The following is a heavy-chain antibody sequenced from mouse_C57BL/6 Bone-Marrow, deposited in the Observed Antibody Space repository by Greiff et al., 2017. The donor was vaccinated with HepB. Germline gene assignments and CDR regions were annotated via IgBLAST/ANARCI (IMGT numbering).Heavy chain of an antibody. J-gene: IGHJ1*03. D-gene: IGHD1-1*01. Sequence: QVQLQQPGAELVKPGASVKLSCKASGYTFTSYWMHWVKRRPGQGLEWIGMIHPNSGSTNYNEKFKSKATLTVDKSSSTAYMQLSSLTSEDSAVYYCARLRFYWYFDVWGTGTTVTVSS. V-gene: IGHV1-64*01. CDR2: IHPNSGST. CDR3: ARLRFYWYFDV. CDR1: GYTFTSYW.